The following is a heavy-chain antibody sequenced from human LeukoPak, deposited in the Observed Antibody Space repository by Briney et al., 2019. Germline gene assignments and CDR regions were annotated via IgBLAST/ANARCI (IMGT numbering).Heavy chain of an antibody. CDR3: AKAYYYDSSGYIDY. Sequence: GGSLRLSCAGSGFIFDDYAMRWVRQAPGKGLEWVSGISWNSGSIGYADSVKGRFTISRDNAKNSLFLQMNSLRGEDTAFYYCAKAYYYDSSGYIDYWGQGTLVTVSS. CDR2: ISWNSGSI. V-gene: IGHV3-9*01. D-gene: IGHD3-22*01. CDR1: GFIFDDYA. J-gene: IGHJ4*02.